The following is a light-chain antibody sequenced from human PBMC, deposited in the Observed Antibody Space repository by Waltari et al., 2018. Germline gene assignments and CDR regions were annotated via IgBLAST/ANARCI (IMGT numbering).Light chain of an antibody. CDR1: EYIRNY. V-gene: IGKV1-39*01. J-gene: IGKJ1*01. CDR3: QQSYSTPRT. Sequence: DIQMNQSPSSLSASVGDRVTITCGASEYIRNYLNWFEQKPGKAPKLLIYVASSLQSGVRSRFSGSGSGTDFTLTISSLQPEDFATYYCQQSYSTPRTFGQGTKVEIK. CDR2: VAS.